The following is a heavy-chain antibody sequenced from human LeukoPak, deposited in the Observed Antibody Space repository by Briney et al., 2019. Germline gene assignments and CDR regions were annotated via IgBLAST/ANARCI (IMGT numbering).Heavy chain of an antibody. J-gene: IGHJ6*02. Sequence: GGSLRLSCAASGFTFSDYYMTWLRQAPGKGPEWLSYISNSGTTVFYADSVKGRFTISRDNAKNSLYLQMNSLRAEDTAVYYCARHDTAMATDYGMDVWGQGTTVTVSS. CDR3: ARHDTAMATDYGMDV. CDR1: GFTFSDYY. V-gene: IGHV3-11*01. CDR2: ISNSGTTV. D-gene: IGHD5-18*01.